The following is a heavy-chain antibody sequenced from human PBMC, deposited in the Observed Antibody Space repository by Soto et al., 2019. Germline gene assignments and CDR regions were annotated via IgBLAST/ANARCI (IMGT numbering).Heavy chain of an antibody. CDR1: GGTFSTYS. V-gene: IGHV1-69*01. CDR2: IIPNFGSP. J-gene: IGHJ4*02. Sequence: QVQLVQSGAEVKKPGSSVKVSCKASGGTFSTYSISWVRQAPGQGPEWMGGIIPNFGSPKYAQKFQGRVTITADESTSTAYLELSSLRSDDTAVYYCTSSPLASSGPAGDYWGQGTLVSVSS. CDR3: TSSPLASSGPAGDY. D-gene: IGHD6-19*01.